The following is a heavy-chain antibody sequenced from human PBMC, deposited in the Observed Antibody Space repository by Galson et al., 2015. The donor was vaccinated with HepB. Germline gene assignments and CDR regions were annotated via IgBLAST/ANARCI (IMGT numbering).Heavy chain of an antibody. D-gene: IGHD3-22*01. Sequence: PALVKPTQTLTLTCTFSGFSLSTSGMCVNWIRQPPGKALEWLARIDWDDDKYYSTSLKNRLTITKDTSKNQVVLTVTDMDPVDTATYYCAHGYHDSSGFFDYWGQGTLVTVSA. CDR1: GFSLSTSGMC. CDR3: AHGYHDSSGFFDY. V-gene: IGHV2-70*11. J-gene: IGHJ4*02. CDR2: IDWDDDK.